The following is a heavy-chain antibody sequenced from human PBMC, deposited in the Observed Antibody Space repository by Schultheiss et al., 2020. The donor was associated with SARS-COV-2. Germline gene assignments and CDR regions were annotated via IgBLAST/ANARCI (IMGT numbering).Heavy chain of an antibody. J-gene: IGHJ6*02. V-gene: IGHV3-64*04. D-gene: IGHD2-2*01. Sequence: GGSLRLSCVNSGFTFSSYAFHWVRQAPGKGLEWVAVTSWKSGGVDYADSVKGRFTISRDNSKNTLYLQMNSLRAEDTAVYYCARDSPLVNYYGMDVWGQGTTVTVSS. CDR1: GFTFSSYA. CDR3: ARDSPLVNYYGMDV. CDR2: TSWKSGGV.